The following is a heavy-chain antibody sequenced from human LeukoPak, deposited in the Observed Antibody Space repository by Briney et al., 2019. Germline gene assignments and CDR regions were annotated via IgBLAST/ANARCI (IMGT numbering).Heavy chain of an antibody. Sequence: PSGTLSLTCTVSGGSISSGGYYWSWIRQHPGKGLEWIGYIYYSGSTYYNPSLKSRVTISVDTSKNQFSLKLSSVTAADTAVYYCARDDLVRGSIDYWGQGTLVTVSS. CDR2: IYYSGST. D-gene: IGHD3-10*01. V-gene: IGHV4-31*03. CDR1: GGSISSGGYY. CDR3: ARDDLVRGSIDY. J-gene: IGHJ4*02.